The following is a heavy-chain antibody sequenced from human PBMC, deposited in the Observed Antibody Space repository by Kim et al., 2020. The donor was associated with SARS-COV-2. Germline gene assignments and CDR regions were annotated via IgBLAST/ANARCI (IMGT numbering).Heavy chain of an antibody. CDR1: GGSFSGYY. CDR3: ARSTLGAHSSGHFDY. Sequence: SETLSLTCAVYGGSFSGYYWSWIRQPPGKGLEWIGEINHSGSTNYNPSLKSRVTISVDTSKNQFSLKLSSVTAADTAVYYCARSTLGAHSSGHFDYWGQGTLVTVSS. J-gene: IGHJ4*02. V-gene: IGHV4-34*01. D-gene: IGHD3-22*01. CDR2: INHSGST.